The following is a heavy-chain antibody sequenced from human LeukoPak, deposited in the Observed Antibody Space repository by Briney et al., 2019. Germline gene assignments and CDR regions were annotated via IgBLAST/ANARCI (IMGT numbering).Heavy chain of an antibody. D-gene: IGHD3-22*01. V-gene: IGHV1-8*01. J-gene: IGHJ4*02. CDR2: MNPXTGRT. Sequence: LEXXGXMNPXTGRTCFAQKFQSRLTITSDTSISTAYMELSSLRSEDTAVYYCARLSQTPDYYSNGGYSYLGYWGQGTPVTVSS. CDR3: ARLSQTPDYYSNGGYSYLGY.